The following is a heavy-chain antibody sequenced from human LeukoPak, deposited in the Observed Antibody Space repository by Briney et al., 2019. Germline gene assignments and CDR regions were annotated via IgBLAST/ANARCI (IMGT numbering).Heavy chain of an antibody. V-gene: IGHV3-21*01. Sequence: GGSLRLSCAASGFTFSSYSMNWFRQAPGKGLEWVSSMSNSGSYIYYAESVQGRFTISRDNAKNSLFLQMNSLRDEDTAVYYCARDRDNGMDVWGKGTSVTVSS. D-gene: IGHD2-15*01. CDR2: MSNSGSYI. CDR3: ARDRDNGMDV. J-gene: IGHJ6*04. CDR1: GFTFSSYS.